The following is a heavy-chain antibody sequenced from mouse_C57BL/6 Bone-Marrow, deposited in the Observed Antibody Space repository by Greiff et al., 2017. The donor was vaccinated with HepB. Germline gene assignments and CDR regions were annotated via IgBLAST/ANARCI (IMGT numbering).Heavy chain of an antibody. Sequence: VQLQQSGAELVRPGASVTLSCKASGYTFTDYEMHWVKQTPVHGLEWIGAIDPETGGTAYNQKFKGKAILTADKSSSTAYMELRSLTSEDSAVYYCTRTGYEGFAYWGQGTLVTVSA. CDR2: IDPETGGT. CDR3: TRTGYEGFAY. CDR1: GYTFTDYE. V-gene: IGHV1-15*01. D-gene: IGHD2-2*01. J-gene: IGHJ3*01.